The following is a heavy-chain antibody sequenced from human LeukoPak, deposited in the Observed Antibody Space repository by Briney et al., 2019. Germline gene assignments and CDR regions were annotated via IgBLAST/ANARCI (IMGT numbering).Heavy chain of an antibody. V-gene: IGHV3-33*01. J-gene: IGHJ3*02. CDR1: GFTISSYG. CDR2: IWYDGSNK. CDR3: ARVSRVDDAFDI. Sequence: GRSLRLSCAASGFTISSYGMHWVRQAPGKGLEWVAVIWYDGSNKYYADSVKGRFTISRDNSKNTLYLQMNSLRAEDTAVYYCARVSRVDDAFDIWGQGTMVTVSS. D-gene: IGHD3-3*01.